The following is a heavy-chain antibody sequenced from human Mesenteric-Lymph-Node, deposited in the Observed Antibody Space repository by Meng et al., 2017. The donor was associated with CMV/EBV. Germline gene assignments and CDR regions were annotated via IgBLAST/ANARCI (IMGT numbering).Heavy chain of an antibody. D-gene: IGHD3-22*01. CDR2: IYHSGST. J-gene: IGHJ4*02. CDR1: GGYY. CDR3: ARAPRDYDFSGGTMYYFDY. Sequence: GGYYWSWIRQHPGKGLEWIGYIYHSGSTYYNPSLKSRVTISVDTSKNQISLKLSSVTAADKAVYYCARAPRDYDFSGGTMYYFDYWGQGTLVTVSS. V-gene: IGHV4-31*02.